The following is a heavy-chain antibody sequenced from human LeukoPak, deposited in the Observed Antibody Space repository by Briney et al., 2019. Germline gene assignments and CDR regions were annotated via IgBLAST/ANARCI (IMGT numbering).Heavy chain of an antibody. J-gene: IGHJ4*02. CDR3: ARDPYVDTAMVPSNYFDY. CDR2: ISPSGGST. CDR1: GYTFTSYY. Sequence: ASVKVSCKASGYTFTSYYMHWVRQAPGQGLEWMGIISPSGGSTTYAQKFQGRVTMTRDTSTSTVYMELSSLRSEDTAVYYCARDPYVDTAMVPSNYFDYWGQGTLVTVSS. D-gene: IGHD5-18*01. V-gene: IGHV1-46*01.